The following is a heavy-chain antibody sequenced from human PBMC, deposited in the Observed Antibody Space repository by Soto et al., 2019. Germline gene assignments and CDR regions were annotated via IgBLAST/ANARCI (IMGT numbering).Heavy chain of an antibody. D-gene: IGHD3-10*01. CDR1: GYSFTSCP. CDR3: ARGGGLDD. Sequence: QVQLVQSGAEVKKPGASVKVSCKASGYSFTSCPIHWVRQAPGQGLECMGWINAANGYTRNSQKFQGRVTITRDTSATTAYMDLSSLTSEDTAVYYCARGGGLDDWGQGTLITVSS. CDR2: INAANGYT. V-gene: IGHV1-3*01. J-gene: IGHJ4*02.